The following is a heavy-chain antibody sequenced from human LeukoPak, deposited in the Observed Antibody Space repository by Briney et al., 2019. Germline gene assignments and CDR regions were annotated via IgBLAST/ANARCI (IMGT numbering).Heavy chain of an antibody. CDR1: GGSFSGYY. J-gene: IGHJ4*02. CDR3: ARVVPVVVPAAIDYFDY. V-gene: IGHV4-31*11. Sequence: SETLSLTCAVYGGSFSGYYWSWIRQHPGKGLEWIGYIYYSGSTYYNPSLKSRVTISVDTSKNQFSLKLSSVTAADTAVYYCARVVPVVVPAAIDYFDYWGQGTLVTVSS. CDR2: IYYSGST. D-gene: IGHD2-2*02.